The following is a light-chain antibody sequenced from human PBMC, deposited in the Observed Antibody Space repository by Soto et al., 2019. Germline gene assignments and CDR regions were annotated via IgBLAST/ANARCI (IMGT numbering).Light chain of an antibody. V-gene: IGLV1-40*01. Sequence: QLVLTQPPSVSGAPGQRVTISCTGSSSNIGAGYDVHWYQQLPGTAPKLLIFGHSNRPSGVPDRFSGSKSGTSASLAITGLQAEDEADYYCQSYDGSLGVFGTGTKLTVL. CDR3: QSYDGSLGV. CDR2: GHS. CDR1: SSNIGAGYD. J-gene: IGLJ1*01.